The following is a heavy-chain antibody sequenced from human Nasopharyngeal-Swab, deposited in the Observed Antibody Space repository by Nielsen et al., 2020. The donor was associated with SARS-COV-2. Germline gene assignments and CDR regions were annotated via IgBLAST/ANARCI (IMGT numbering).Heavy chain of an antibody. Sequence: WIRQPTGKGLEWVGFIRSKAYGGTTEYAASVKGRFTISRDDSKSIAYLQMNSLKTEDTAVYYCTSPGYCSSTSCYPDNWFDPWGQGTLVTVSS. CDR2: IRSKAYGGTT. V-gene: IGHV3-49*02. D-gene: IGHD2-2*03. J-gene: IGHJ5*02. CDR3: TSPGYCSSTSCYPDNWFDP.